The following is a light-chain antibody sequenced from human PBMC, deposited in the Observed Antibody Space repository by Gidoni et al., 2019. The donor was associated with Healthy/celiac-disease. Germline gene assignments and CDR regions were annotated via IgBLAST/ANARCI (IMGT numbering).Light chain of an antibody. CDR2: GAS. Sequence: EIVLTQSPGTLSLSPGERATLSCRASQSVSSSYLAWYQQKPGQAPRLLIYGASSRATGIPDMFIGSGSGTDFTLTISSLEPEDFAVYYCQQYGSSPPYTFGQXTKLEIK. V-gene: IGKV3-20*01. CDR1: QSVSSSY. CDR3: QQYGSSPPYT. J-gene: IGKJ2*01.